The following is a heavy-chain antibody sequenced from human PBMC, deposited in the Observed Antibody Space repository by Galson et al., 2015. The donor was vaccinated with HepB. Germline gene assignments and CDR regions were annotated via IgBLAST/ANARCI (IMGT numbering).Heavy chain of an antibody. J-gene: IGHJ5*02. D-gene: IGHD6-19*01. Sequence: CAISGDSVSSNSAAWNWIRQSPSRGLEWLGRTYYRSKWYNGYAVSVKSRITINPDTSKNQFSLQLNSVTPEDTAVYYCASSGWSHNRFDPWGQGTLVTVSS. CDR1: GDSVSSNSAA. V-gene: IGHV6-1*01. CDR2: TYYRSKWYN. CDR3: ASSGWSHNRFDP.